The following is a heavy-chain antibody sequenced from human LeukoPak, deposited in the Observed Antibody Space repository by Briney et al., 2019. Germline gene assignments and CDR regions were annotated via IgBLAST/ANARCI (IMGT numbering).Heavy chain of an antibody. CDR2: VWYDGTNK. J-gene: IGHJ5*02. V-gene: IGHV3-33*01. Sequence: GGSLRLSCAASGFTFRSYGMHWVRQAPGKGLEWVAVVWYDGTNKCYADSVKGRFTISRDNSKNTLYLQMNSLRAEDSAVYYCARGGNVLRYFDWLSSPFDPWGQGTLVTVSS. CDR3: ARGGNVLRYFDWLSSPFDP. D-gene: IGHD3-9*01. CDR1: GFTFRSYG.